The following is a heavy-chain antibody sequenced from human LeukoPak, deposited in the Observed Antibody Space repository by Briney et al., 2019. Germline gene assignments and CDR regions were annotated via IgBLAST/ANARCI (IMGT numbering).Heavy chain of an antibody. V-gene: IGHV4-59*01. CDR2: IYYSGST. D-gene: IGHD3-10*01. Sequence: SETLSLTCTVSGGSISSYYWSWIRQPAGKGLEWIGYIYYSGSTNYNPSLKSRVTISVDTSKNQFSLKLSSVTAADTAVYYCARVYYYGSGSYAFDIWGQGTMVTVSS. CDR3: ARVYYYGSGSYAFDI. J-gene: IGHJ3*02. CDR1: GGSISSYY.